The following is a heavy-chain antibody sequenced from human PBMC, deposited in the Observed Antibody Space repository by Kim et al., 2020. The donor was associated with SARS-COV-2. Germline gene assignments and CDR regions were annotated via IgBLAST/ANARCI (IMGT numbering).Heavy chain of an antibody. CDR1: GGSVSSGTYY. CDR3: VRARKYAQFDP. Sequence: SETLSLTCTVSGGSVSSGTYYWSWIRQPPGKGLEWIGYIYYSGSTNYNPSLKSRVTISVDTSKNQFSLKLSSVTAADTAVYYCVRARKYAQFDPWGQGTLATFSS. D-gene: IGHD2-2*01. V-gene: IGHV4-61*01. CDR2: IYYSGST. J-gene: IGHJ5*02.